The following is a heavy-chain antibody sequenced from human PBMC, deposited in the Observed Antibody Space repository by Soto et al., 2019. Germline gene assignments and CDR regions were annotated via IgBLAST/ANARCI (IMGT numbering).Heavy chain of an antibody. D-gene: IGHD3-9*01. CDR3: ARWGDWLQQVL. Sequence: QVQLQESGPGLVKPSGTLSLTCGVSGGSIRSNKWWSWVRQHPGKGLEWIGEIYHSGSTNYNPSLKSRGTISVDKAKNRFSLKLNSVTAADTAVYYFARWGDWLQQVLWGQGTLVTVSS. V-gene: IGHV4-4*02. CDR1: GGSIRSNKW. J-gene: IGHJ4*02. CDR2: IYHSGST.